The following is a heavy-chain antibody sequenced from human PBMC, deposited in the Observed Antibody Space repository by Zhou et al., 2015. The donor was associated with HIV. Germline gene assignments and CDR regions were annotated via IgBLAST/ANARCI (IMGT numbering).Heavy chain of an antibody. D-gene: IGHD1-14*01. CDR2: ITPMFEIH. CDR3: ARSSVNHENAFDI. Sequence: QVQLVQSGTEVKRPGSSVKVSCKTSRGTFSGSDISWVRQAPGQGLEWMGGITPMFEIHNYAQKFRARLIITVDKSTTTAYMELSNLTSEDTAIYFCARSSVNHENAFDIWGQGTNVIVSP. CDR1: RGTFSGSD. V-gene: IGHV1-69*17. J-gene: IGHJ3*02.